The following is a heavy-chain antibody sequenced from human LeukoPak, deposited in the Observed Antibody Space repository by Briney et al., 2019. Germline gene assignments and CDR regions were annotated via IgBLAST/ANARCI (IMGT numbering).Heavy chain of an antibody. CDR3: ARDLVGCTSCYDPVLFDP. V-gene: IGHV4-61*02. Sequence: PSQTLSLTCSVSGGSINSGSYYWSWIRQPAGKGLEWIGRIYSSGSTNYNSSLKSRVTISGDTSRNQFSLRLTSVTAADTAVYYCARDLVGCTSCYDPVLFDPWGQGTLVTVSS. CDR1: GGSINSGSYY. D-gene: IGHD2-2*01. CDR2: IYSSGST. J-gene: IGHJ5*02.